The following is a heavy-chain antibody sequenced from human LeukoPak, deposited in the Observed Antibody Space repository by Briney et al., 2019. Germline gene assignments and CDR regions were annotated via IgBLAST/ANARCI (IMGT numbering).Heavy chain of an antibody. CDR1: GFTLSSYA. CDR3: AKSGRDGYNYGGY. V-gene: IGHV3-23*01. Sequence: GGSLRLSCAASGFTLSSYAMSWVRQAPGKGLEWVSAISGSGGSTYYADSVKGRFTISRDNSKNTLYLQMNSLRAEDTAVYYCAKSGRDGYNYGGYWGQGTLVTVSS. CDR2: ISGSGGST. D-gene: IGHD5-24*01. J-gene: IGHJ4*02.